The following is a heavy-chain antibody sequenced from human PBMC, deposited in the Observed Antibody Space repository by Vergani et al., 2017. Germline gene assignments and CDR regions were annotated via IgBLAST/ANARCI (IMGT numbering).Heavy chain of an antibody. Sequence: EVQLVESGGGLVKPGGSLRRSCAASGFTFSSYSMNWVRQAPGKGLEWVSSISSSSSYIYYADSVKGRFTISRDNAKNSLYLQMNSLRAEDTAVYYCARDQSRSYYYDSSGYPQNEYYFDYWGQGTLVTVSS. D-gene: IGHD3-22*01. J-gene: IGHJ4*02. CDR1: GFTFSSYS. CDR3: ARDQSRSYYYDSSGYPQNEYYFDY. CDR2: ISSSSSYI. V-gene: IGHV3-21*01.